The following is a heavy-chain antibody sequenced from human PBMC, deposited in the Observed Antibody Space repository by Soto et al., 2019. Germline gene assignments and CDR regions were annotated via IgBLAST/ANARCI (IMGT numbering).Heavy chain of an antibody. CDR3: ARVLNYYHSSGYGYSFDY. CDR2: ISSNGGST. J-gene: IGHJ4*02. CDR1: GFTFSSYD. Sequence: GESLRLTCAASGFTFSSYDMHWVRQAPGKGLEYSSDISSNGGSTYYANSVKGRFTISRENSKNTLYLQMGSLRAEDIAVSYCARVLNYYHSSGYGYSFDYWGQGTLVTVSS. V-gene: IGHV3-64*01. D-gene: IGHD3-22*01.